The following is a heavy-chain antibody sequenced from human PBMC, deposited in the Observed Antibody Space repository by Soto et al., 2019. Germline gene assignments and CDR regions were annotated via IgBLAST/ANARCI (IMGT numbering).Heavy chain of an antibody. CDR3: AKDPGYSSSWLNWFDP. D-gene: IGHD6-13*01. CDR1: GFTFSSYA. J-gene: IGHJ5*02. CDR2: ISGRGDST. Sequence: EVQLLESGGILVHPGGSLRLSCAASGFTFSSYAMTWVRQAPGKGLEWVSAISGRGDSTYYADSVKGRFTISRDNSKNTLYLQMNSLRAEDTAVYYCAKDPGYSSSWLNWFDPWGQGTLVTVSS. V-gene: IGHV3-23*01.